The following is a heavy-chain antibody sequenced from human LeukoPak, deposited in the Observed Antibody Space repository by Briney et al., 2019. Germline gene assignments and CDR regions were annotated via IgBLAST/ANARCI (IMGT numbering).Heavy chain of an antibody. CDR1: GGTFSSYA. V-gene: IGHV1-69*05. D-gene: IGHD6-13*01. CDR2: IIPIFGTA. CDR3: ARSREGVSSSWYQNFDY. J-gene: IGHJ4*02. Sequence: ASVKVSCKASGGTFSSYAISWMRQAPGQGLEWMGGIIPIFGTANYAQKFQGRVTITTDESTRTAYMELSSPRSEDTAVYYCARSREGVSSSWYQNFDYWGQGTLVTVSS.